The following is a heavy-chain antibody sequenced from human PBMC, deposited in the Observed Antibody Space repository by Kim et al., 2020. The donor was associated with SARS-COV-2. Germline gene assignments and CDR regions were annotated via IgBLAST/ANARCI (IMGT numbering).Heavy chain of an antibody. CDR2: ISYDGSNK. V-gene: IGHV3-30*18. J-gene: IGHJ5*02. CDR3: AKNGVGSRPNWFDP. Sequence: GGSLRLSCAASGFTFSSYGMHWVRQAPGKGLEWVAVISYDGSNKYYADSVKGRFTISRDNSKNTLYLQMNSLRAEDTAVYYCAKNGVGSRPNWFDPWGQGTLVTVSS. D-gene: IGHD6-13*01. CDR1: GFTFSSYG.